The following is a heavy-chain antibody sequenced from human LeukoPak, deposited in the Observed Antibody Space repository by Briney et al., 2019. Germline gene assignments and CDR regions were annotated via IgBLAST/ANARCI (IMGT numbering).Heavy chain of an antibody. D-gene: IGHD6-13*01. CDR2: ISSSGGTI. CDR1: GFTFSSYE. J-gene: IGHJ2*01. V-gene: IGHV3-48*03. CDR3: TRDYVGIAAAYWYSAL. Sequence: PGGSLRLSCAASGFTFSSYEMNWVRQAPGKGLEWVSYISSSGGTIYYADSVKGRFTISRDNAKNSLYLQMNSLRAEDTAVYYCTRDYVGIAAAYWYSALWGRGTLVTVSS.